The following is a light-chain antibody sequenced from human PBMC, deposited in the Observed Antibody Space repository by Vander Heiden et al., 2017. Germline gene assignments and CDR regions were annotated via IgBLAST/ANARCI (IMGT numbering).Light chain of an antibody. CDR3: QQYNSYSWT. Sequence: DTQMTQSPSTLSASVGDRVTITCRASQRISSWLAWYQQKPGKAPKLLIYKASSLESGVPSRFSGSGSGTEFTLTISSLQPDDFGTYYCQQYNSYSWTFGQGTKVEIK. J-gene: IGKJ1*01. V-gene: IGKV1-5*03. CDR2: KAS. CDR1: QRISSW.